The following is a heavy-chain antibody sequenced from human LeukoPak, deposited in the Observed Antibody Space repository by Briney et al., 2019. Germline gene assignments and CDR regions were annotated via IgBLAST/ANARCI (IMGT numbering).Heavy chain of an antibody. CDR3: AKSAYSSNYNWFDP. V-gene: IGHV3-9*01. CDR1: GFTFDDYD. D-gene: IGHD6-13*01. CDR2: ISWNSVRI. J-gene: IGHJ5*02. Sequence: GGSLRLSCVASGFTFDDYDLNWVRQAPGKGLEWVSGISWNSVRIGYADSVKGRFTISRDNSKNTLYLQMNSLRAEDTAVYYCAKSAYSSNYNWFDPWGQGTLVTVSS.